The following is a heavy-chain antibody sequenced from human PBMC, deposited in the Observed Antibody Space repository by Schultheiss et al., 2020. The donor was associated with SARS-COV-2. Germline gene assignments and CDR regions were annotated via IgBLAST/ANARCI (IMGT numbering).Heavy chain of an antibody. CDR3: TSNRAVAADY. CDR2: ISSSSSYI. CDR1: GFTFSSYA. Sequence: GGSLRLSCAASGFTFSSYAMSWVRQAPGKGLEWVSSISSSSSYIYYADSVKGRFTISRDNAKNSLYLQMNSLRAEDTAVYYCTSNRAVAADYWGQGTLVTVSS. V-gene: IGHV3-21*04. J-gene: IGHJ4*02. D-gene: IGHD6-19*01.